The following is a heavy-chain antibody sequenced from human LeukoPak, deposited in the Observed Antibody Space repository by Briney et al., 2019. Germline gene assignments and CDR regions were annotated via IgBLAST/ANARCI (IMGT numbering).Heavy chain of an antibody. CDR1: GDSLTSYY. CDR3: ARLNLLGYCTSGVCPGGGLPFDY. V-gene: IGHV4-59*12. Sequence: PSETLSLTCTVSGDSLTSYYWSWIRQPPGKGLEWIGYVYYTGKTDFNPSLKSRVTISVDTSKNQFSLKLRSVTAADTAVYYCARLNLLGYCTSGVCPGGGLPFDYWAQGTLVTVSS. D-gene: IGHD2-8*01. J-gene: IGHJ4*02. CDR2: VYYTGKT.